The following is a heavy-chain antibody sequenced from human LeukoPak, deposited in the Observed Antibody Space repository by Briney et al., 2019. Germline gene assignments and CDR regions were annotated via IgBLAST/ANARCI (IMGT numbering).Heavy chain of an antibody. V-gene: IGHV1-8*01. Sequence: ASVTVSFKASGYTFTSYDINWVRQATGQGLEWMGWMNPNSGNTGYAQKFQGRVTMTRNTSISTAYMELSSLRSEDTAVYYCARIRYYYDSSGYYYVKPFDYWGQGTLVTVSS. J-gene: IGHJ4*02. CDR3: ARIRYYYDSSGYYYVKPFDY. CDR1: GYTFTSYD. D-gene: IGHD3-22*01. CDR2: MNPNSGNT.